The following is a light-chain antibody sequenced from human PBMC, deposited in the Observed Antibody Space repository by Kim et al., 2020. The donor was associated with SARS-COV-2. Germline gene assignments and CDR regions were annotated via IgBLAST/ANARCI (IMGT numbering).Light chain of an antibody. Sequence: QTVVTQEPSFSVSPGGTVTLTCGLSSGSVSTRYYPSWYQQTPGQTPRTLIYNTNTRSSGVPDRFSGSILGNKAALTITGAQADDESDYYCVLFMGSGIWVFGGGTKVTVL. J-gene: IGLJ3*02. CDR2: NTN. CDR1: SGSVSTRYY. CDR3: VLFMGSGIWV. V-gene: IGLV8-61*01.